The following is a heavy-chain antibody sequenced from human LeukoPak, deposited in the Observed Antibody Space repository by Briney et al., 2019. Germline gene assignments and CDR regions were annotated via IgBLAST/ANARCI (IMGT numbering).Heavy chain of an antibody. J-gene: IGHJ1*01. Sequence: GGSLRLSCAASGFTFSSYNMNWVRQAPGKGLKWVSYISSSSSIIYYADSVKGRFTISRDNAKNTLYLQMNSLRAEDTAIYYCAKYSSSWYDYFQHWGQGTLVTVSS. CDR2: ISSSSSII. D-gene: IGHD6-13*01. CDR3: AKYSSSWYDYFQH. CDR1: GFTFSSYN. V-gene: IGHV3-48*01.